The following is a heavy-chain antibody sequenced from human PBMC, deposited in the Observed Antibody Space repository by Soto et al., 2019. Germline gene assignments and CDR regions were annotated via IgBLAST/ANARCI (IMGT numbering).Heavy chain of an antibody. CDR1: GGSVSSSSYY. CDR2: IYYSGST. CDR3: ARQGGGFGLDY. Sequence: SDTLSLTCTVSGGSVSSSSYYWSWIRQPPGKGLEWIGYIYYSGSTNYNPSLKSRVTISVDTSKNQFSLKLTSVTAADTAVYYCARQGGGFGLDYWGQGTLVTVSS. J-gene: IGHJ4*02. D-gene: IGHD3-16*01. V-gene: IGHV4-61*01.